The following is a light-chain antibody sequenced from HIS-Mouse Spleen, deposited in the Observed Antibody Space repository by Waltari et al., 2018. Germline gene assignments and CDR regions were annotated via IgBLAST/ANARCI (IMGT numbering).Light chain of an antibody. CDR2: DDS. Sequence: SYVLTQPPSVSVAPGKTARITCGGHNIGSKSVHWYKQKPGQAPVLVVYDDSDRPPGIPERFSGSNSGNTATLTISRVEAGDEADYYCQVWDSSSDHVVFGGGTKLTVL. CDR3: QVWDSSSDHVV. V-gene: IGLV3-21*03. CDR1: NIGSKS. J-gene: IGLJ2*01.